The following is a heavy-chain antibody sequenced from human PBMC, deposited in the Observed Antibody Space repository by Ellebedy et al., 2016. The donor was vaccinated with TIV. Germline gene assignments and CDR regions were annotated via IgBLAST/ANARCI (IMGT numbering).Heavy chain of an antibody. Sequence: GESLKISCAASGFTFSVDWMTWVRQAPGKGLEWVGRIKSKIDGGTTDYAAPVKGRFPISRDDSKNTRYLQMNSLKTEDTAVYYCTTEGHIYKVDYWGQGTLVTVSS. CDR2: IKSKIDGGTT. V-gene: IGHV3-15*01. D-gene: IGHD1-1*01. J-gene: IGHJ4*02. CDR3: TTEGHIYKVDY. CDR1: GFTFSVDW.